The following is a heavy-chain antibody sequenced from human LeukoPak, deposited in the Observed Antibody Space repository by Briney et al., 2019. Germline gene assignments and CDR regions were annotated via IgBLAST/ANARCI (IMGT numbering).Heavy chain of an antibody. V-gene: IGHV1-18*01. D-gene: IGHD3-3*01. J-gene: IGHJ4*02. Sequence: ASVKVSCKASGYTFTSYGISWVRQAPGQGLEWMGWISAYNGNTNYAQKLQGRVTMTTDTSTNTAYMELRSLRSDDTAVYYCARDRRAGFLEWLPCCWGQGTLVTVSS. CDR3: ARDRRAGFLEWLPCC. CDR2: ISAYNGNT. CDR1: GYTFTSYG.